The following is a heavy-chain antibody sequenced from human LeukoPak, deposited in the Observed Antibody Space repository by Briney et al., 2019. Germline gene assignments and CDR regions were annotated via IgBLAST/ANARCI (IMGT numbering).Heavy chain of an antibody. CDR2: INTDGSFT. CDR1: GFTFSDYW. Sequence: GGSLRLSCAASGFTFSDYWMHWVRQAQGKGLVWVSRINTDGSFTRYADSVQGRFTISRDTAKNTLFLQMNSLRAEDTAVYYCAREAKVGGALQYWGQGILVTVSS. D-gene: IGHD1-26*01. J-gene: IGHJ4*02. CDR3: AREAKVGGALQY. V-gene: IGHV3-74*01.